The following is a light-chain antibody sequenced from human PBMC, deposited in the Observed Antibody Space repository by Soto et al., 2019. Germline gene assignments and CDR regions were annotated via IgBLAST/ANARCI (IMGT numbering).Light chain of an antibody. CDR2: DVS. CDR1: SSDVGGYNY. Sequence: QSALTQPASVSGSPGQSITISCTGTSSDVGGYNYVSWYQHLPGKAPKLMIYDVSNRPSGVSNRFSGSKSGNTASLTISGLQAEDEADYYCSSYRSSSVVFGGGTKVTVL. CDR3: SSYRSSSVV. V-gene: IGLV2-14*03. J-gene: IGLJ2*01.